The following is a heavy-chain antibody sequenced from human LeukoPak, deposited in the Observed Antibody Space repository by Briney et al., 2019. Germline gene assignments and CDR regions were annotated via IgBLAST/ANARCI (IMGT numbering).Heavy chain of an antibody. Sequence: GGSLRLSCAASGFTFSSYAMNWVRQAPGKGLEWISYIHSSSSSIYYADSVKGRFTISRDNAKNSLYLQMNSLRDEDTAVYFCARDRLGAGSFDIWGQGTLVTVSS. D-gene: IGHD7-27*01. CDR2: IHSSSSSI. V-gene: IGHV3-48*02. J-gene: IGHJ4*02. CDR3: ARDRLGAGSFDI. CDR1: GFTFSSYA.